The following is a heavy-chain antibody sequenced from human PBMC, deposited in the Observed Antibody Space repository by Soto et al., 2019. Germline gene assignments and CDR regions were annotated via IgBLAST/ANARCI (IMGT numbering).Heavy chain of an antibody. V-gene: IGHV3-20*01. Sequence: EVQLVESGGGVVRPGGSLRLSCAASGFTFDDYGMSWVRQAPGKGLEWVSGINWNGGSTGYADSVKGRFTISRDNAKNSLYLQMNSLRAEDTALYHCARVGQVPAAMGPYYYDYYMDVWGKGTTVTVSS. CDR2: INWNGGST. CDR3: ARVGQVPAAMGPYYYDYYMDV. J-gene: IGHJ6*03. D-gene: IGHD2-2*01. CDR1: GFTFDDYG.